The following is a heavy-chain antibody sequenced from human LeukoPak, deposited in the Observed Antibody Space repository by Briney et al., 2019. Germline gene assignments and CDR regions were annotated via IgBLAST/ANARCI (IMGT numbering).Heavy chain of an antibody. CDR3: ARHTSGWYNYFDY. CDR1: GYSISSGYY. V-gene: IGHV4-38-2*02. D-gene: IGHD6-19*01. CDR2: IYHSGNT. Sequence: KPSETLSLTCTVSGYSISSGYYWGWIRQPPGKGLEWIASIYHSGNTYYNPSLKSRVTISVDTSKNQFSLKLSSVTAADTAVYYCARHTSGWYNYFDYWGQGTLVTVSS. J-gene: IGHJ4*02.